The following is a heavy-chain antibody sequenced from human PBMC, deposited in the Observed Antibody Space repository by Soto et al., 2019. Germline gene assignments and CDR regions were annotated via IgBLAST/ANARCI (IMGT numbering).Heavy chain of an antibody. CDR2: INPYSGGT. V-gene: IGHV1-2*04. CDR3: ARDPISTEQQLVTPDYFDY. Sequence: ASVKVSCKASGYTFTDYYLHWVRQAPGQGLEWMGWINPYSGGTNYAQEFQGWVTMTRDTSISTAYMELSRLRAEDTAVYYCARDPISTEQQLVTPDYFDYWGQGTLVTVSS. J-gene: IGHJ4*02. D-gene: IGHD6-13*01. CDR1: GYTFTDYY.